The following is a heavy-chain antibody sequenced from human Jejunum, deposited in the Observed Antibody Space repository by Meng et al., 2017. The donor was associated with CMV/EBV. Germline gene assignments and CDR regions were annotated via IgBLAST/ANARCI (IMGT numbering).Heavy chain of an antibody. J-gene: IGHJ6*02. V-gene: IGHV3-74*01. Sequence: GVTFSDSWRHWVRQEPGKGLVWVSLINSDGSSTIYADSVKGRFTISRDNAKNTLYLQMNSLRAEDTAEYYCARATISSLSGMDVWGQGTTVTVSS. CDR3: ARATISSLSGMDV. CDR1: GVTFSDSW. CDR2: INSDGSST. D-gene: IGHD3-9*01.